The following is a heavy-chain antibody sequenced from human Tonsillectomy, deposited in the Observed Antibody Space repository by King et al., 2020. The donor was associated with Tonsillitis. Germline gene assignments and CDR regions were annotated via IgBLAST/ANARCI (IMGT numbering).Heavy chain of an antibody. D-gene: IGHD1-26*01. V-gene: IGHV5-51*01. J-gene: IGHJ4*02. CDR1: GYRFTSYW. Sequence: LQLVQSGAEVKKPGESLRISCKGSGYRFTSYWIGWVRQMPGNGLEWMGIIYPDDSDTRYSPSFQGQITISVDKSISTAYLHWSSVKASDTAMYYCARPVGLSARSDYWGQGTLVTVSS. CDR3: ARPVGLSARSDY. CDR2: IYPDDSDT.